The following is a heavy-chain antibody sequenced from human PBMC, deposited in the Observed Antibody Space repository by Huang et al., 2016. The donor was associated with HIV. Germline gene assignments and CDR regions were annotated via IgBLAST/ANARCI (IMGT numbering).Heavy chain of an antibody. J-gene: IGHJ4*02. D-gene: IGHD3-22*01. CDR2: VIPSLGTA. Sequence: QVQLVQSGAEVKKPGSSVKVSCKASGDTFSSYAIRWVRQAPGPGFEWMGRVIPSLGTANNEQNFQGRVTITADESTSTAYMELSSLRSEDTAVYYCARVESRRYYDSSGYYYWGQGTLVTVSS. CDR3: ARVESRRYYDSSGYYY. V-gene: IGHV1-69*01. CDR1: GDTFSSYA.